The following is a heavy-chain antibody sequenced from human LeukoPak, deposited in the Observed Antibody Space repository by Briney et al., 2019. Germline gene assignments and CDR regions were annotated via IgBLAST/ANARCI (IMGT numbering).Heavy chain of an antibody. Sequence: SETLSLTCTVSGGSISSSSYYWGWIRQPPGKGLEWIGSIYYSGSTYYNPSLKSRVTISVDTSKNQFSLKLSSVTAADTAVYYCARDFTTKVAGIGKNWGQGTLVTVSS. CDR3: ARDFTTKVAGIGKN. V-gene: IGHV4-39*07. J-gene: IGHJ4*02. CDR2: IYYSGST. CDR1: GGSISSSSYY. D-gene: IGHD6-19*01.